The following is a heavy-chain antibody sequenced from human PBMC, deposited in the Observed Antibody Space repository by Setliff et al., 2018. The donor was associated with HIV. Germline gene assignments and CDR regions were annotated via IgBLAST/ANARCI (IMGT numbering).Heavy chain of an antibody. CDR1: GDGISCWQ. CDR3: ARRSIVGSTRGYYYYALDV. CDR2: IYISGST. Sequence: KASETLSLTCTVSGDGISCWQWSWIRQPPGKGLEWIGYIYISGSTMYNPSLKTRVTMSLDTPKNQVSLKLTSATAADTAVYYCARRSIVGSTRGYYYYALDVWGQGTTVTVSS. V-gene: IGHV4-4*09. D-gene: IGHD1-26*01. J-gene: IGHJ6*02.